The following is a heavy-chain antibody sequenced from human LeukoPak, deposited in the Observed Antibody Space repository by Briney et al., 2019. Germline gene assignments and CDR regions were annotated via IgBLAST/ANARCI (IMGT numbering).Heavy chain of an antibody. CDR3: ARDGDIVVVPAVQTWSWFDP. J-gene: IGHJ5*02. V-gene: IGHV1-2*04. CDR1: GYTFTGYY. D-gene: IGHD2-2*01. CDR2: INPNSGGT. Sequence: ASVKVSCKASGYTFTGYYMHWVRQAPGQGLEWMGWINPNSGGTNYAQKFQGWVTMTRDTSISTAYMELSRLRSEDTAVYYCARDGDIVVVPAVQTWSWFDPWGQGTLVTVSS.